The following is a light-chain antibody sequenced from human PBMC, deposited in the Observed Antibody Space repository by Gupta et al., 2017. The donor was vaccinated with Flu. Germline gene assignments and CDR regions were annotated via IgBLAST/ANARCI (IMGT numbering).Light chain of an antibody. V-gene: IGLV2-8*01. Sequence: QSALTQPPSASGSPGQSVTISCTGTSRDVGGYNYVSWYQQHPGKAPKLMIYEVSKRPSGVPDRFAGSKSGNTASLTVSGHQAEDEADYYCSSYAGSNNLVFGGGTKLTVL. J-gene: IGLJ3*02. CDR2: EVS. CDR3: SSYAGSNNLV. CDR1: SRDVGGYNY.